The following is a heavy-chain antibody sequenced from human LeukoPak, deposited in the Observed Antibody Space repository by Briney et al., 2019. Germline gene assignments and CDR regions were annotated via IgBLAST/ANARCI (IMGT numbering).Heavy chain of an antibody. CDR2: INHSGST. CDR3: ARGRYCDILTGYPAYYYYGMDV. Sequence: SETLSLTCAVYGGSFSGYYWSWIRQPPGKGLEWIGEINHSGSTNYNPSLRSRVTISVDTSKNQFSLKLNSVTAADTAVYYCARGRYCDILTGYPAYYYYGMDVWGQGTTVTVSS. J-gene: IGHJ6*02. V-gene: IGHV4-34*01. CDR1: GGSFSGYY. D-gene: IGHD3-9*01.